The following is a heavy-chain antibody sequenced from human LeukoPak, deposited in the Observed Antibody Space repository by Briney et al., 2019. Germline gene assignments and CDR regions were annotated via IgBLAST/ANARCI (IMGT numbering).Heavy chain of an antibody. CDR1: GFTFSSYS. D-gene: IGHD4-23*01. Sequence: GSLRLSCAASGFTFSSYSMNWVRQTPGKGLEWVSYIGTSSSIIYYADSVEGRFTISRDNAKNSLYLQMNSLRDEDTAVYYCARHDYAGNSGDYWGQGTLVTVSS. CDR3: ARHDYAGNSGDY. J-gene: IGHJ4*02. CDR2: IGTSSSII. V-gene: IGHV3-48*02.